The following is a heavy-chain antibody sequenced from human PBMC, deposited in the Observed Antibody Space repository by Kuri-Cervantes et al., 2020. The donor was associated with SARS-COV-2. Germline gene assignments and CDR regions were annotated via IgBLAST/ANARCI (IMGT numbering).Heavy chain of an antibody. CDR1: GFTFDDYG. Sequence: ETLSLTCAASGFTFDDYGMSWVRQAPGKGLEWVSGINWNGGSTGYADSVKGRFTTSRDNSNNNLFLLMSSLRVEDSAVYFCAKAPSRGGSPFYFDYWGQGTLVTVSS. CDR3: AKAPSRGGSPFYFDY. J-gene: IGHJ4*02. V-gene: IGHV3-20*04. D-gene: IGHD6-25*01. CDR2: INWNGGST.